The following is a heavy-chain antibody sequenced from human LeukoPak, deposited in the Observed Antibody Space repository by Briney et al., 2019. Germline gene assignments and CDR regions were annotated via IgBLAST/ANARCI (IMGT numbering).Heavy chain of an antibody. CDR2: IYYSGHT. D-gene: IGHD5-12*01. CDR3: ARTIPQTLIVATSPYYFDY. J-gene: IGHJ4*02. CDR1: GDSITNKNFY. V-gene: IGHV4-39*07. Sequence: PSETLSLTCTVSGDSITNKNFYWGWIRKPPGKDLEWIASIYYSGHTYFNPSLKSRVTISVDTSKNQFSLKLSSVTAADTAVYYCARTIPQTLIVATSPYYFDYWGQGTLVTVSS.